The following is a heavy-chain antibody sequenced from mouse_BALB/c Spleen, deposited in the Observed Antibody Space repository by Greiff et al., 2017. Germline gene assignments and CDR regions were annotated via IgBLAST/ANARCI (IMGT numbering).Heavy chain of an antibody. Sequence: VQLQQSGAELVRPGALVKLSCKASGFNIKDYYMHWVKQRPEQGLEWIGWIDPENGNTIYDPKFQGKASITADTSSNTAYLQLSSLTSEDTAVYYCASYYYGSSYKAYWGQGTLVTVSA. CDR3: ASYYYGSSYKAY. V-gene: IGHV14-1*02. CDR1: GFNIKDYY. D-gene: IGHD1-1*01. CDR2: IDPENGNT. J-gene: IGHJ3*01.